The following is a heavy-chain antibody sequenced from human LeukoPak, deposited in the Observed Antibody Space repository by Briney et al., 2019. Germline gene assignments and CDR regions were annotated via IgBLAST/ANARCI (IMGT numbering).Heavy chain of an antibody. V-gene: IGHV3-48*01. CDR3: ARDDCSGGSCYCDY. CDR2: ISSSSSTI. D-gene: IGHD2-15*01. J-gene: IGHJ4*02. Sequence: PGGSLRLSCAASGFTFSSYSMNWVRQAPGKGLEWVSYISSSSSTIYYADSVKGRFTISRDNAKNSLYLQMNSLRAEDTAVYYCARDDCSGGSCYCDYWGQGTLVTVSS. CDR1: GFTFSSYS.